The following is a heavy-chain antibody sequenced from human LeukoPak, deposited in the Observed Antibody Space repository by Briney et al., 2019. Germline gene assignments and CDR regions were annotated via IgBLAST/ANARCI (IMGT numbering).Heavy chain of an antibody. D-gene: IGHD3-10*01. CDR3: ARDPILLTYYYGSGSFHDY. V-gene: IGHV1-2*02. CDR2: INPNSGGT. Sequence: GASVKVSCTASGYTFTGYYMHWVRQAPGQGLEWMGWINPNSGGTNYAQKFQGRVTMTRDTSISTAYMELSRLRSDDTAVYYCARDPILLTYYYGSGSFHDYWGQGTLVTVSS. CDR1: GYTFTGYY. J-gene: IGHJ4*02.